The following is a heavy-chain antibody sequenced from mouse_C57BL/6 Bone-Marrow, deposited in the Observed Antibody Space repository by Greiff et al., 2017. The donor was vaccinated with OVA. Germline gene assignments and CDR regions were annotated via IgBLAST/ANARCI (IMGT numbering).Heavy chain of an antibody. CDR2: INPSSGYT. CDR3: ARSPASYDYVNFDY. D-gene: IGHD2-4*01. CDR1: GYTFTSYW. V-gene: IGHV1-7*01. Sequence: QVQLQQSGAELAKPGASVKLSCKASGYTFTSYWMHWVKQRPGQGLEWIGYINPSSGYTKSNQRFKDKATLTADKSTRPAYMQLSSPTYEESAGDYCARSPASYDYVNFDYRGQGTTLPVS. J-gene: IGHJ2*01.